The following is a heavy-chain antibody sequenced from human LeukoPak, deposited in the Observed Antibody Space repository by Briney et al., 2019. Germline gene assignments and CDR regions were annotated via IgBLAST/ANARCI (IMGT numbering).Heavy chain of an antibody. J-gene: IGHJ4*02. CDR2: IYYSGST. D-gene: IGHD6-6*01. CDR3: ARQTTSMTANLDY. V-gene: IGHV4-30-4*07. CDR1: GGSISSGGYS. Sequence: SETLSLTCAVSGGSISSGGYSWSWIRQPPGKGLEWIGYIYYSGSTYYNPSLKSRVTISVDTSKNQFSLKLSSVTAADTAVYYCARQTTSMTANLDYWGQGTLVTVSS.